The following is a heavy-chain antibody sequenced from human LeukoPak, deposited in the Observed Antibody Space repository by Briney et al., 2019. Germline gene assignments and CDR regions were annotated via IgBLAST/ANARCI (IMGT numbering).Heavy chain of an antibody. CDR2: ISGSGGVT. J-gene: IGHJ4*02. CDR1: GLPLSSYA. V-gene: IGHV3-23*01. D-gene: IGHD6-19*01. CDR3: AKDLPQWPHPPGY. Sequence: GGSLRLPCAASGLPLSSYAMSWVRQPPGKGLEWVSAISGSGGVTYYADAAKGRFTISRDNSKNTLYLEMTSVRAEDTAVYYCAKDLPQWPHPPGYWGQGTLVTVSS.